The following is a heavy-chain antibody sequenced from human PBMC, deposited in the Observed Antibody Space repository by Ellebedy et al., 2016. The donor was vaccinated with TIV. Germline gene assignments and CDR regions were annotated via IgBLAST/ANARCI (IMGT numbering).Heavy chain of an antibody. CDR3: AKGRGGGSDTSAPRYYFDY. D-gene: IGHD3-22*01. J-gene: IGHJ4*02. Sequence: GESLKISCAASGFTFSSYAMSWVRQAPGKGLGWVAGISSGGTRTYYADSVKGRFTISRDNSKNTLYLQMNSLRAEDTAVYYCAKGRGGGSDTSAPRYYFDYWGLGTLVTVSS. CDR1: GFTFSSYA. CDR2: ISSGGTRT. V-gene: IGHV3-23*01.